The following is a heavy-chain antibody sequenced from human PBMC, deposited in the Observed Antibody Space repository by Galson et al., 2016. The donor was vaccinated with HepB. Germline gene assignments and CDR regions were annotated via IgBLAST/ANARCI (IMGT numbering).Heavy chain of an antibody. D-gene: IGHD4-23*01. CDR2: ISGSGGRT. J-gene: IGHJ6*02. Sequence: SLRLSCAASGFTFSNFAMSWVRQAPGKGLEWVSAISGSGGRTYYADSVKGRFTISRDNSKNTVFLQMNSLRAEDTAVYYCARSAWRWRGMDVWAKGPRSPSP. CDR1: GFTFSNFA. V-gene: IGHV3-23*01. CDR3: ARSAWRWRGMDV.